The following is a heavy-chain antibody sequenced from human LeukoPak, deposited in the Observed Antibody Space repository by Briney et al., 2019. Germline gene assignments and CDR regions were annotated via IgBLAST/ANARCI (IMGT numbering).Heavy chain of an antibody. Sequence: PGGSLRLSCAASGFTFSSYSMNWLRQAPGKGLEWVSSISSSSSYIYYADSVKGRFTISRDNAKNSLYLQMNSLRAEDTAVYYCARDLRSSGWYYFDYWGQGTLVTVSS. CDR2: ISSSSSYI. D-gene: IGHD6-19*01. CDR1: GFTFSSYS. V-gene: IGHV3-21*01. CDR3: ARDLRSSGWYYFDY. J-gene: IGHJ4*02.